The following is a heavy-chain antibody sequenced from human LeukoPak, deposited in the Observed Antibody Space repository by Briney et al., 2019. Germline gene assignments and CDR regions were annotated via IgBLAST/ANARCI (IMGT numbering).Heavy chain of an antibody. D-gene: IGHD4-11*01. V-gene: IGHV3-23*01. CDR2: ISGSGGST. CDR3: AKAAQCSNYPPDWFDP. Sequence: GASLRLSCAASGFTFSSYAMSWVRQAPGKGLEWVSAISGSGGSTYYADSVKGRFTISRDNSKNTLYLQMNSLRAEDTAVYYCAKAAQCSNYPPDWFDPWGQGTLVTVSS. J-gene: IGHJ5*02. CDR1: GFTFSSYA.